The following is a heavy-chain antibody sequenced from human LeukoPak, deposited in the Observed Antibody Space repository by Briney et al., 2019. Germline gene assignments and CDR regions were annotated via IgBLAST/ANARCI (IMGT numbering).Heavy chain of an antibody. CDR2: ISHDGSNK. D-gene: IGHD3-22*01. Sequence: PGGSLRLSCAASGFTFSSYAMHWVRQAPGKGLEWVAVISHDGSNKYYADSVKGRFTISRDNSKNTLYLQMNSLRAEDTAVYYCARGGWHDSSGYYLQPVDYWGQGTLVTVSS. J-gene: IGHJ4*02. CDR1: GFTFSSYA. CDR3: ARGGWHDSSGYYLQPVDY. V-gene: IGHV3-30*04.